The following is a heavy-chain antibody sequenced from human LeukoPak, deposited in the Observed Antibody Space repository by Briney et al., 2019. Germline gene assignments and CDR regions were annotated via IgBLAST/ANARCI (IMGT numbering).Heavy chain of an antibody. CDR3: ARRWVYDKRAFDA. Sequence: SGTLSLTCSVSGDSSSSYYWSWIRQPPGKGLEWIGYIYYTGTTDSNPSLKSRVTISLDTSKSQFSLNLSSVTAADTAVYYCARRWVYDKRAFDAWGQGTMVTVSS. J-gene: IGHJ3*01. CDR2: IYYTGTT. V-gene: IGHV4-59*08. CDR1: GDSSSSYY. D-gene: IGHD3-16*01.